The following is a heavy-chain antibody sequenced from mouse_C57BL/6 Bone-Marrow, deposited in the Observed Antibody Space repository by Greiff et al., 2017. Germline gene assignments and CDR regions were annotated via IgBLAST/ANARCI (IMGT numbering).Heavy chain of an antibody. CDR1: EYEFPSHD. D-gene: IGHD2-4*01. J-gene: IGHJ4*01. V-gene: IGHV5-2*01. CDR3: ARQSTMITTGAMDY. Sequence: EVQLVESGGGLVQPGESLKLSCESNEYEFPSHDMSWVRKTPEKRLELVAAINSDGGSTYYPDTMERRFIISRDKTKKTLYLQMSSLRSEDTALYYCARQSTMITTGAMDYWGQGTSVTVSS. CDR2: INSDGGST.